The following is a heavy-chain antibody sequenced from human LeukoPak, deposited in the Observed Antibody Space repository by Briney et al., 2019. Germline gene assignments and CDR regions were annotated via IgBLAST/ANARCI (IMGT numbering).Heavy chain of an antibody. D-gene: IGHD3-10*01. CDR3: ARNFDYYSSGTYNDC. CDR2: IDSTSTYV. Sequence: PARSLRLAWPVVAFILSDYSMNWVRQTAGRRLEWVSSIDSTSTYVYYVDSVKGRFTVSRDNAKRSVYLQMNSLSAEDTAIYYCARNFDYYSSGTYNDCWGQGTLVTVSS. CDR1: AFILSDYS. J-gene: IGHJ4*02. V-gene: IGHV3-21*01.